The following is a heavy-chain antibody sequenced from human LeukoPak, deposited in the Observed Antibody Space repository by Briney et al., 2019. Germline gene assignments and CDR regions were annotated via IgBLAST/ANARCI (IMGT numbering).Heavy chain of an antibody. CDR2: ISYDGSNK. CDR3: ARGVGSGWLTGRWYGMDV. J-gene: IGHJ6*02. V-gene: IGHV3-30-3*01. CDR1: GFTFSSYA. Sequence: PGRSLRLSCAASGFTFSSYAMHWVRQAPGKGLEWVAVISYDGSNKYYADSVKGRFTISRDNSKNTLYLQMNSLRAEDTAVYYCARGVGSGWLTGRWYGMDVWGQGTTVTVSS. D-gene: IGHD6-19*01.